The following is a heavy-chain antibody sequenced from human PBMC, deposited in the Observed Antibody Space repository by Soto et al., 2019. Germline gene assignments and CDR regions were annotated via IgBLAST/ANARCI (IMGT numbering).Heavy chain of an antibody. Sequence: ASVKVSCKASGYTFSSYAMHWVRQAPGQRLEWMGWINAGYGNTKSSQKFQDRVTISRDTSASTAYMELTSLRSEDTAVYYCARDTGDGTFDFSGQGTRVSVSS. D-gene: IGHD7-27*01. J-gene: IGHJ4*02. CDR3: ARDTGDGTFDF. CDR2: INAGYGNT. V-gene: IGHV1-3*01. CDR1: GYTFSSYA.